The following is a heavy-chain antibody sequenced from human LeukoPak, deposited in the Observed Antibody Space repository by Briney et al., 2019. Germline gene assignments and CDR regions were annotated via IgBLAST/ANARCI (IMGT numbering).Heavy chain of an antibody. D-gene: IGHD3-10*01. CDR2: MKQDGSEI. CDR1: GFTFSNHW. CDR3: ARDSLWFGDFLSWFDP. V-gene: IGHV3-7*01. Sequence: GGSLRLSCAASGFTFSNHWMTWVRQAPGKGLEWVAHMKQDGSEIYYLDSVKGRFTISKDNAKNSLHLQMNSLRAEDTAVYYCARDSLWFGDFLSWFDPWGQGTLVTVSS. J-gene: IGHJ5*02.